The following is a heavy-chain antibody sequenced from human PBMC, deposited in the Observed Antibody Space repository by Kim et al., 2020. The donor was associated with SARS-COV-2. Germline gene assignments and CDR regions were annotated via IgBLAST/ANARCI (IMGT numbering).Heavy chain of an antibody. CDR2: IYFRDFNV. J-gene: IGHJ4*02. D-gene: IGHD2-8*01. CDR3: SSTRHVNYWWDY. V-gene: IGHV5-51*01. Sequence: GESLKISCRASGDSFSNYWIGWVRQMPGQGLEWMGIIYFRDFNVKYSPSFQGQVTISADTSISTAYLQWSSLKASDNGMYYCSSTRHVNYWWDYWGQGTL. CDR1: GDSFSNYW.